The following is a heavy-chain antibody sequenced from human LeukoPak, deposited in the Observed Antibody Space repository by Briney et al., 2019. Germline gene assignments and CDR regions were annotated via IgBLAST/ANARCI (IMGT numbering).Heavy chain of an antibody. J-gene: IGHJ4*02. CDR2: IKYGGRET. Sequence: GGSLRLSCAATGFTFSNYWMSWFRQAPGKGLEWVANIKYGGRETQYVDSVKGRFTISRDNAKNSLFLQMNSLRAEDTAVYYCARYLNSGPEDFWGQGNLVTVSS. CDR1: GFTFSNYW. CDR3: ARYLNSGPEDF. V-gene: IGHV3-7*01. D-gene: IGHD1-26*01.